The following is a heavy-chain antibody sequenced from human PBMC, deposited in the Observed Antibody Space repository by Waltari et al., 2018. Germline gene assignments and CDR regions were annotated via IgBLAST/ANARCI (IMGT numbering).Heavy chain of an antibody. CDR1: GGTFSSYA. V-gene: IGHV1-69*13. Sequence: QVQLVQSGAEVKKPGSSVKVSCKASGGTFSSYAISWVRQAPGQGLEWMGRISPIFGTANYAQKFQGRVTITADKSTSTAYMELSSLRAEDTAVYYCATGDWGGWFDPWGQGTLVTVSS. CDR2: ISPIFGTA. J-gene: IGHJ5*02. D-gene: IGHD7-27*01. CDR3: ATGDWGGWFDP.